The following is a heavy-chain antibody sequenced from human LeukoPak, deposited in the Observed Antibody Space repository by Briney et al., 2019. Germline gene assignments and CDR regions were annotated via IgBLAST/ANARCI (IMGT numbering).Heavy chain of an antibody. D-gene: IGHD2-15*01. Sequence: SETLSLTCTVCGYSISSGYDWGWIRQRPGKGLEWIGSIYHSGSTYYNPSLKSRVTISVDTSKNQFSLKLSSVTAADTAVYYCARSSFKILSYWGQGTLVTVSS. CDR1: GYSISSGYD. V-gene: IGHV4-38-2*02. J-gene: IGHJ4*02. CDR2: IYHSGST. CDR3: ARSSFKILSY.